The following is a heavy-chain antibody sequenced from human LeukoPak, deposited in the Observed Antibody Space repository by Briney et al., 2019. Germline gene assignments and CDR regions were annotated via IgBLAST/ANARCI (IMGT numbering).Heavy chain of an antibody. CDR2: MSYDENTE. J-gene: IGHJ4*02. CDR3: ARQQWLDY. CDR1: RFIFSVYG. V-gene: IGHV3-30*03. Sequence: GGSLRLSCVASRFIFSVYGMHWVRQAPGKGLEWVAFMSYDENTEYYIDSVKGRFTISRDNSKNTLYLQMNSLRAEDTAVYYCARQQWLDYWGQGTLVTVSS. D-gene: IGHD6-19*01.